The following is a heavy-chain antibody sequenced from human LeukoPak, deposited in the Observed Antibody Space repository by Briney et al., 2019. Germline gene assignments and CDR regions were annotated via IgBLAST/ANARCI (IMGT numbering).Heavy chain of an antibody. CDR1: GFTFDDYA. CDR3: AKGTITGYSSSWSDY. J-gene: IGHJ4*02. V-gene: IGHV3-9*01. D-gene: IGHD6-13*01. CDR2: ISWNGGGI. Sequence: PGRSLRLSCAASGFTFDDYAMHWVRQVPGKGLEWVSGISWNGGGIGYADSVKGRFTISRDNAKKSPYLQMNSLRAEDTALYYCAKGTITGYSSSWSDYWGQGTLVTVSS.